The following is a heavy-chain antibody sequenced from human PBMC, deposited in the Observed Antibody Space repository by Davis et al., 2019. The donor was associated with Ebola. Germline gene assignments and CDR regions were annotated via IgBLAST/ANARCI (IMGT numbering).Heavy chain of an antibody. Sequence: GESLKISCAASGFTFSSYGMHWVRQAPGKGLEWVAVISYDGSNNYYADSVKGRFTISRDNSKNTLYLQMNSLRAEDTAVYYCAKDSEDPITLVRGVDYGMDVWGQGTTVTVSS. CDR1: GFTFSSYG. V-gene: IGHV3-30*18. J-gene: IGHJ6*02. CDR2: ISYDGSNN. CDR3: AKDSEDPITLVRGVDYGMDV. D-gene: IGHD3-10*01.